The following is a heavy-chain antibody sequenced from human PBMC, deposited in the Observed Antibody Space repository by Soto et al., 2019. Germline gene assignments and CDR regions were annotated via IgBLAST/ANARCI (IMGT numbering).Heavy chain of an antibody. Sequence: GGSLILSCAASGFTFSSYCMHWVRQAPGKGLEWVAVISYDGSNKYYADSVKGRFTISRDNSKNTLYLQMNSLRAEDTAVYYCAKGQHNWNYKLKGQYHYYYMDVWGKGTTVTVSS. D-gene: IGHD1-7*01. J-gene: IGHJ6*03. CDR1: GFTFSSYC. V-gene: IGHV3-30*18. CDR3: AKGQHNWNYKLKGQYHYYYMDV. CDR2: ISYDGSNK.